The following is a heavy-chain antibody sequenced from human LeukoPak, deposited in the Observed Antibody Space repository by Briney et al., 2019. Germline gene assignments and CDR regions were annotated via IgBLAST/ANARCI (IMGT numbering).Heavy chain of an antibody. V-gene: IGHV3-23*01. CDR1: GFTFSTYA. J-gene: IGHJ4*02. CDR2: ISASGVTT. CDR3: VKGPAAMSN. D-gene: IGHD6-13*01. Sequence: GGSLRLSCAASGFTFSTYAMSWVRQAPGKGLEWVSDISASGVTTSYAEYAKGRFIISGDNSKDTLYLQMNSLRAEDTAIYYCVKGPAAMSNWGQGTLVTVSS.